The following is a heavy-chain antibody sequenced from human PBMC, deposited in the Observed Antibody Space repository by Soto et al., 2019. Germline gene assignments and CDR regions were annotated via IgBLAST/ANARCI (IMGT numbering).Heavy chain of an antibody. V-gene: IGHV1-69*01. Sequence: SVKVSCKESGGTLNSYARRWVRQDTGQGLEWMGGIIPIFGTANYAQKFQGRVTITADESTSTAYMELSSLRSEDTAVYYCARDRSSIAARLPPAYGMDVWGQGTTVTVSS. D-gene: IGHD6-6*01. J-gene: IGHJ6*02. CDR1: GGTLNSYA. CDR2: IIPIFGTA. CDR3: ARDRSSIAARLPPAYGMDV.